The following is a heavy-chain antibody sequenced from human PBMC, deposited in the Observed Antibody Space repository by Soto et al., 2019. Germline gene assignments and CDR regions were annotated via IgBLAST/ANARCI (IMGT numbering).Heavy chain of an antibody. V-gene: IGHV1-18*01. Sequence: ASVKVSCKASGYTFTSYGISWVRQAPGQGLEWMGWISAYNGNTNYAQKLQGRVTMTTDTSTSTAYMELRSLRSDDTAVYYCARDRDDYGDYAALDYCYYGMDVWGQGTTVTVSS. CDR1: GYTFTSYG. CDR3: ARDRDDYGDYAALDYCYYGMDV. CDR2: ISAYNGNT. D-gene: IGHD4-17*01. J-gene: IGHJ6*02.